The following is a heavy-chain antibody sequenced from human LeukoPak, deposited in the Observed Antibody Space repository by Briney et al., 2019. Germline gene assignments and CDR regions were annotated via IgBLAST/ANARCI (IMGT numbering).Heavy chain of an antibody. CDR2: IYTSGST. Sequence: SETLSLTCPVSGDSISSFHWSWIRQPAGKGLEWIGRIYTSGSTNYNPSLKSRVTMSVDTSKNQFSLKLSSVTAADTAVYYCARSRGDDYGGKDAFDIWGQGTMVTVSS. D-gene: IGHD4-23*01. J-gene: IGHJ3*02. V-gene: IGHV4-4*07. CDR3: ARSRGDDYGGKDAFDI. CDR1: GDSISSFH.